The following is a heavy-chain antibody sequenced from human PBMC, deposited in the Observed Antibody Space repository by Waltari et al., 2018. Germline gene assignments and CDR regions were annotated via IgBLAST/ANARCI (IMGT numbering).Heavy chain of an antibody. V-gene: IGHV3-11*06. J-gene: IGHJ4*02. CDR1: GFSLTNYY. CDR3: ARAYGSTGDFDL. Sequence: QVQLVDSGGDLVRPGGSLTLSCAASGFSLTNYYMSWIRQAPGKGLEWISYIATTSKTKNADSVKGRFTISRDNANNSMYLHMNNVRVEDTAVYLCARAYGSTGDFDLWGQGTLVTVSS. CDR2: IATTSKT. D-gene: IGHD3-9*01.